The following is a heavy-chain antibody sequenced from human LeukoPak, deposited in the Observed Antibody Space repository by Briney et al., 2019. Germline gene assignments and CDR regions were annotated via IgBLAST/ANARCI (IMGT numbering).Heavy chain of an antibody. Sequence: SETVSLTCAVYGGSFSGYYWSWIRQPPGKGLEWIGEISHSGSTNYNPSLKSRVTISVDTSKNQFSLKLSSVTAADTAVYYCARQIRKPRHCSSTSCYPLILLYYFDYWGQGTLVTVSS. CDR1: GGSFSGYY. CDR3: ARQIRKPRHCSSTSCYPLILLYYFDY. J-gene: IGHJ4*02. CDR2: ISHSGST. D-gene: IGHD2-2*01. V-gene: IGHV4-34*01.